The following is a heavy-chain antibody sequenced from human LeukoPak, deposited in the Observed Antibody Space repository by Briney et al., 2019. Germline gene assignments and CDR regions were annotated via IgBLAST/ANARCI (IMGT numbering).Heavy chain of an antibody. CDR2: FEWYTGNI. Sequence: PGGSLRLSCAASGFSFDDYAVHWVRQAPGKGLEWVSGFEWYTGNIDFADSVKGRFTISRDDAKNSLYLHMNSLRAEDTALYYCAKTGCIRDRCYVDYWGQGTLVTVSS. V-gene: IGHV3-9*01. D-gene: IGHD2-8*01. J-gene: IGHJ4*02. CDR1: GFSFDDYA. CDR3: AKTGCIRDRCYVDY.